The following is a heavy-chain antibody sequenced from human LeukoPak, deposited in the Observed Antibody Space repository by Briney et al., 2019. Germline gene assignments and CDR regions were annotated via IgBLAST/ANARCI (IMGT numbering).Heavy chain of an antibody. CDR1: GFTFSSYG. Sequence: PGGSLRLSCAASGFTFSSYGIHWVRQAPGKGLEWVAFIRYDGRNKYYADSVKGRFTISRDNSKNTLYLQMNSLRAEDTAVYYCAKDRVVSREPAAFDIWGQGTMVTVSS. CDR2: IRYDGRNK. D-gene: IGHD2-15*01. V-gene: IGHV3-30*02. J-gene: IGHJ3*02. CDR3: AKDRVVSREPAAFDI.